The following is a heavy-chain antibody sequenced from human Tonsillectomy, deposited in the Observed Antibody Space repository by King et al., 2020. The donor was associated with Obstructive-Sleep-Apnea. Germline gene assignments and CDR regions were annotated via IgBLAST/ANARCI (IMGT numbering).Heavy chain of an antibody. J-gene: IGHJ4*02. D-gene: IGHD3-16*02. CDR2: IYYSGST. V-gene: IGHV4-31*03. Sequence: VQLQESGPGLVKPSQTLSLTCTVSGGSIRSGGDYWSWIRQHPGKGLEWIGYIYYSGSTYYNPSLKSRLTISVDTSKNQFSLKLSSVTAADTAMYYCARGPMITFGGVIVYFDYWGQGTLVTVSS. CDR1: GGSIRSGGDY. CDR3: ARGPMITFGGVIVYFDY.